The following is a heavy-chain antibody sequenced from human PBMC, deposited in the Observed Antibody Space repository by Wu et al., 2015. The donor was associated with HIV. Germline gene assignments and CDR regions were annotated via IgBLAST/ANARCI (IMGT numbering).Heavy chain of an antibody. J-gene: IGHJ4*02. Sequence: QVQLLQSGAEVKNPGSSVRVSCGTSGYTFTNYYIHWVRQAPGHGLEWMAWINPSGGATIYAEAFEGRVTVTTDTSMKTVYMELESLTSGDTAMYFCARDATPITTEFDYWGQGTLITVSS. D-gene: IGHD4-11*01. V-gene: IGHV1-2*02. CDR3: ARDATPITTEFDY. CDR2: INPSGGAT. CDR1: GYTFTNYY.